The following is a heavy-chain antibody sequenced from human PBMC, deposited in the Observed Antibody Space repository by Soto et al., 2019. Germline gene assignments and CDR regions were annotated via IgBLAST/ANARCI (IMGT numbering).Heavy chain of an antibody. D-gene: IGHD7-27*01. V-gene: IGHV1-69*13. Sequence: ASVKVSCKASGGTFSSYAISWVRQAPGQGLEWMGGIIPIFGTANYAQKFQGRVTITADESTSTAYMELSSLRSEDTAVYYCARDRRNWGLDAFDIWGQGTMVTVS. J-gene: IGHJ3*02. CDR2: IIPIFGTA. CDR3: ARDRRNWGLDAFDI. CDR1: GGTFSSYA.